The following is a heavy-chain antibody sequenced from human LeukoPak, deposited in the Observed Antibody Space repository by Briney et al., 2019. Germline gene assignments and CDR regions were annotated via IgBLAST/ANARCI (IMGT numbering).Heavy chain of an antibody. CDR1: GYTFTSYG. CDR2: ISAYNGNT. J-gene: IGHJ4*02. V-gene: IGHV1-18*01. D-gene: IGHD3-10*01. Sequence: GASVKVSCKASGYTFTSYGISWVRQAPGQGLEWMGWISAYNGNTNYAQKLQGRVTMTTDTSTSTAYMELRSLRSDDTAVYYCARPTSGVRGVITFDYWGQGTLVTVSS. CDR3: ARPTSGVRGVITFDY.